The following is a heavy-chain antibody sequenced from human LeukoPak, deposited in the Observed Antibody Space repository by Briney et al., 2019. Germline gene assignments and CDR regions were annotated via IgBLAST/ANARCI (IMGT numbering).Heavy chain of an antibody. D-gene: IGHD7-27*01. J-gene: IGHJ4*02. V-gene: IGHV1-2*06. Sequence: GAAVKVSCKASGYTFIHYFIHWVRQAPGQGLEGMGRINSNSGGTEYTQKFQGRVTMTRDTSITTVYMELSSLTSDDTAVYYCARDFSSTSNWELDYWGQGTLVTVSS. CDR3: ARDFSSTSNWELDY. CDR1: GYTFIHYF. CDR2: INSNSGGT.